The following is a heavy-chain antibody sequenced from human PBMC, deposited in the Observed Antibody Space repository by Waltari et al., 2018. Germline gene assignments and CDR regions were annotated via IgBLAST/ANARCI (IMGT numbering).Heavy chain of an antibody. CDR2: SSSSGSAI. J-gene: IGHJ4*02. Sequence: EVQLVASGGGLVQPGGSMRLSCVASGFHLSTYAMTGVRQAPGKWLEWLSYSSSSGSAIYYADSVKGRFTISRDNAKSSLYLQMNSLRAEDTAVYYCALSLVTNFDYWGQGTLVTVSS. CDR1: GFHLSTYA. CDR3: ALSLVTNFDY. V-gene: IGHV3-48*03. D-gene: IGHD2-21*02.